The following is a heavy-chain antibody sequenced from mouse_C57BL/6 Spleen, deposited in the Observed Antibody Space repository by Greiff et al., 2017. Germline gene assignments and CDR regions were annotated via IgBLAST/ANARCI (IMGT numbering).Heavy chain of an antibody. J-gene: IGHJ4*01. V-gene: IGHV5-17*01. CDR1: GFTFSDYG. CDR2: ISSGSSTI. Sequence: EVQLVESGGGLVKPGGSLKLSCAASGFTFSDYGMHWVRQAPEKGLEWVAYISSGSSTIYYADTVKGRFTISRDNAKNTLFLQMTSLRSEDTAMYYCARRGDYDAGAYYYAMDYWGQGTSVTVSS. D-gene: IGHD2-4*01. CDR3: ARRGDYDAGAYYYAMDY.